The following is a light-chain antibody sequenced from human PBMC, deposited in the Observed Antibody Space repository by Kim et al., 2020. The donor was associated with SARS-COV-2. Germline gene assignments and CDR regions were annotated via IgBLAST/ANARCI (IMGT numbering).Light chain of an antibody. V-gene: IGLV2-11*01. Sequence: GQSVTISCTGTSSDVGGYNYVSWYQHHPGNAPKLIIYDVSKRPSGVPDHFSGSKSGNTASLTISGLQAEDEADYYCCSYAGGSPYVFGTGTKVTVL. CDR1: SSDVGGYNY. CDR3: CSYAGGSPYV. J-gene: IGLJ1*01. CDR2: DVS.